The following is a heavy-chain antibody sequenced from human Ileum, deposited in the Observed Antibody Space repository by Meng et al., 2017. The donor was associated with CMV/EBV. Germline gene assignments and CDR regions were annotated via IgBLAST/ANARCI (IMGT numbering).Heavy chain of an antibody. D-gene: IGHD3-3*01. CDR2: IYYSGDT. CDR1: GGSISSSTYY. J-gene: IGHJ3*02. V-gene: IGHV4-39*07. CDR3: ARKVRVPHEVFHI. Sequence: SETLSLTCTVSGGSISSSTYYWGWIRQPPGKGLEWIGVIYYSGDTYYNPSPSLKSRVTISVDTSQNQFSLKLSSVTAADTAVYYCARKVRVPHEVFHIWGQGTMVTVSS.